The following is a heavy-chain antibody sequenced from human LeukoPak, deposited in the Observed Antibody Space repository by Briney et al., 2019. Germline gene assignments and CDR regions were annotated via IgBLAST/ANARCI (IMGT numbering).Heavy chain of an antibody. J-gene: IGHJ4*02. Sequence: GGSLRLFCAASGFTFSSYAMSWVRQAPGKGLEWVSAISGSGGSTYYADSVKGRFTISRDNSKNTLYLQMNSLRAEDTAVYYCAKPHYRGTSSSGWYYWHYWGQGTLVTVSS. CDR2: ISGSGGST. CDR1: GFTFSSYA. CDR3: AKPHYRGTSSSGWYYWHY. V-gene: IGHV3-23*01. D-gene: IGHD6-19*01.